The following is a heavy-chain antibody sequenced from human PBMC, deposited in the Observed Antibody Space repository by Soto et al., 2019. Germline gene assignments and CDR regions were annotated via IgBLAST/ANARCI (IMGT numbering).Heavy chain of an antibody. D-gene: IGHD3-3*01. CDR3: TTDQVYDFWSGYYTPENNDY. V-gene: IGHV3-15*07. J-gene: IGHJ4*02. Sequence: GGSLRLSCAASGFTFSNAWMNWVRQAPGKGLEWVGRIKSKTDGGTTDYAAPVKGRFTISRDDSKNTLYLQMNSLKTEDTAVYYCTTDQVYDFWSGYYTPENNDYWGQGTLVTVSS. CDR1: GFTFSNAW. CDR2: IKSKTDGGTT.